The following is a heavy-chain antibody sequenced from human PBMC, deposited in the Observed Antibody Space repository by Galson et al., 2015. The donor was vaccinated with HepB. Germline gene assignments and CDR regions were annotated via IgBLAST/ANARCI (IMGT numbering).Heavy chain of an antibody. CDR1: GGTFSSYT. V-gene: IGHV1-69*04. Sequence: SVKVSCKASGGTFSSYTISWVRQAPGQGLEWMGRIIPILGIANYAQKFQGRVTMTTDTSTSTAYMELRSLRSDDTAVYYCARENYYDSSGPIPHWGQGTLVTVSS. CDR2: IIPILGIA. J-gene: IGHJ4*02. D-gene: IGHD3-22*01. CDR3: ARENYYDSSGPIPH.